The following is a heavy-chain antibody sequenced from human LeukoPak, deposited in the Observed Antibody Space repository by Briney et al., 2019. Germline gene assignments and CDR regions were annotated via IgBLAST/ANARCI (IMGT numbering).Heavy chain of an antibody. Sequence: SGGSISSGXYDWSWIRQPGGKGLEWIGRIYNSGSTNYNPSLKSRFTITVNTTKNKFSLKLSSVTAADTAVYYCARAIFGVANYYYYYMDVWGKGTTVTVSS. CDR3: ARAIFGVANYYYYYMDV. J-gene: IGHJ6*03. CDR1: GGSISSGXYD. V-gene: IGHV4-61*02. CDR2: IYNSGST. D-gene: IGHD3-3*01.